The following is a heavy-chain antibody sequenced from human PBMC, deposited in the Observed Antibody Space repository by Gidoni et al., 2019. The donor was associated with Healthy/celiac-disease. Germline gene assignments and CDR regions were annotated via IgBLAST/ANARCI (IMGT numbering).Heavy chain of an antibody. Sequence: QLQLQESGPGLVKPSETLSLTCTVSGGSISSSSYYWGWIRQPPGKGLEWIGSIYYSGSTYYNPSLKSRVTISVDTSKNQFSLKLSSVTAADTAVYYCARLRGDSGWYAVKYYFDYWGQGTLVTVSS. CDR1: GGSISSSSYY. CDR2: IYYSGST. V-gene: IGHV4-39*01. CDR3: ARLRGDSGWYAVKYYFDY. J-gene: IGHJ4*02. D-gene: IGHD6-19*01.